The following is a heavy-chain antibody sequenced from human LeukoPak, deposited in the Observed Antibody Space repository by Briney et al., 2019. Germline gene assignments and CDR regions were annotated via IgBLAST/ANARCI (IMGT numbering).Heavy chain of an antibody. CDR2: ISGSGGST. V-gene: IGHV3-23*01. Sequence: GRSLRLSCAASGFTFSSYGMHWVRQAPGKGLEWVSAISGSGGSTYYADSVKGRFTISRDNSKNTLYLQMNSLRAEDTAVYYCAKDMSCSGGSCYSGRNAFDIWGQGTMVTVSS. CDR3: AKDMSCSGGSCYSGRNAFDI. J-gene: IGHJ3*02. D-gene: IGHD2-15*01. CDR1: GFTFSSYG.